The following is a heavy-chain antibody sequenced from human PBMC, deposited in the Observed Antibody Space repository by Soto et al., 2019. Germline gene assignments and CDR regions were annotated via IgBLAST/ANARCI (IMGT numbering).Heavy chain of an antibody. CDR3: ARVGGGVVGVTPYYYYYGMDV. CDR2: IYPGDSDT. CDR1: GYSFTSHW. J-gene: IGHJ6*02. Sequence: EVQLVQSGAEVRKPGESLKISCKGSGYSFTSHWIGWVRQMPGKGLEWMGIIYPGDSDTRYSPSFEGQVTIAANKSNRTPRLQWSSLRASDTAMYYCARVGGGVVGVTPYYYYYGMDVWGQGTPVTVSS. V-gene: IGHV5-51*03. D-gene: IGHD1-26*01.